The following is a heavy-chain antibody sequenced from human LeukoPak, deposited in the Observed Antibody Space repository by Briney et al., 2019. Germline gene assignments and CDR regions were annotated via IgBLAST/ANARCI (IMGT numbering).Heavy chain of an antibody. CDR3: AREVSGTTYFDY. Sequence: PSETLSLTCTVSGGSISSSDYYWSWIRQPPGKGLEWIGYIYYSGSTYYNPSLKSRVTISVDTSKNQFSLKLSSVTAADTAVYYCAREVSGTTYFDYWGQGTLVTVSS. D-gene: IGHD1-1*01. V-gene: IGHV4-30-4*01. CDR2: IYYSGST. J-gene: IGHJ4*02. CDR1: GGSISSSDYY.